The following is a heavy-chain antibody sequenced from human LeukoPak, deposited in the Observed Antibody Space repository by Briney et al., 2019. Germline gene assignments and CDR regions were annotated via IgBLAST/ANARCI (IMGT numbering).Heavy chain of an antibody. CDR2: IYHSGST. J-gene: IGHJ3*02. CDR1: GGSISSYY. CDR3: ARGGYCSSTSCYAFDI. V-gene: IGHV4-59*12. Sequence: SETLSLTCTVSGGSISSYYWSWIHQPPGKGLEWIGEIYHSGSTNYNPSLKSRVTISVDKSKNQFSLKLSSVTAADTAVYYCARGGYCSSTSCYAFDIWGQGTMVTVSS. D-gene: IGHD2-2*01.